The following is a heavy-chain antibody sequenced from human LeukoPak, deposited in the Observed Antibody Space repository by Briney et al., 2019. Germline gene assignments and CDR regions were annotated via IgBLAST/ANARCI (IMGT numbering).Heavy chain of an antibody. CDR1: GYTFTSYG. J-gene: IGHJ4*02. CDR2: ISAYSGDT. Sequence: ASVKVSCKASGYTFTSYGVSWVRQAPGQGLEWVGWISAYSGDTNYAQNLQGRVTMTTDTSTSTAYMELTGLRSDDTAVYYCARDRGRTVVTPGPFSSDYWGQGTLVTVSS. V-gene: IGHV1-18*01. CDR3: ARDRGRTVVTPGPFSSDY. D-gene: IGHD4-23*01.